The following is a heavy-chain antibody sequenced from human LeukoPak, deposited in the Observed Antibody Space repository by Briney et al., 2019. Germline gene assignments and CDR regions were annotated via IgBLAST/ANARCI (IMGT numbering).Heavy chain of an antibody. Sequence: SETLSLTCTVSGGSLNTNTWWSWIRQPPGKGLEWIGYIYYRVTSDYNPSLKSRVTMSVDMSTRQISLKLSSVTAADTAVYYCARAVGGDGSGSLWGPGTLVTVSS. CDR2: IYYRVTS. CDR3: ARAVGGDGSGSL. J-gene: IGHJ4*02. V-gene: IGHV4-61*01. D-gene: IGHD3-10*01. CDR1: GGSLNTNTW.